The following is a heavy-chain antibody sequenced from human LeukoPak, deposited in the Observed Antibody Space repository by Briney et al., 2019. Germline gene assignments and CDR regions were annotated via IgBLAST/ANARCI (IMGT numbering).Heavy chain of an antibody. CDR1: GGSISSSSYY. Sequence: SETLSLTCTVSGGSISSSSYYWGWIRQPPGKGLEWIGSIYYSGSTYYNPSLKSRVTISVDTSKNQFSLKLSSVTAADTAVYYCARLSTDYYYYYYMDVWGKGTTVTISS. CDR2: IYYSGST. J-gene: IGHJ6*03. V-gene: IGHV4-39*01. CDR3: ARLSTDYYYYYYMDV.